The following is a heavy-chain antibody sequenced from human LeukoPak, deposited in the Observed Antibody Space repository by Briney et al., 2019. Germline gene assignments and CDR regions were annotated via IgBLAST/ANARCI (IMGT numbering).Heavy chain of an antibody. V-gene: IGHV1-2*02. CDR1: GYTFTGYY. CDR2: INPNSGGT. CDR3: ARDSPVTGTPYYYYYGMDV. J-gene: IGHJ6*02. Sequence: ASVKVSCKASGYTFTGYYMHWVRQAPGQGLEWMGWINPNSGGTNYAQKFQGRVTMTRDTSISTAYMELSRLRSDDTAVYYCARDSPVTGTPYYYYYGMDVWGQETTVTVSS. D-gene: IGHD1-1*01.